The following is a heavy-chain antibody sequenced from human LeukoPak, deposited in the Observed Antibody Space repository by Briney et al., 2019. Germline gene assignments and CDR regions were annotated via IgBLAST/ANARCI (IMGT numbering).Heavy chain of an antibody. CDR1: GGSISSYY. D-gene: IGHD3-22*01. J-gene: IGHJ3*02. CDR3: ARGGWLFPSDAFDI. V-gene: IGHV4-59*01. Sequence: SETLSLTCTVSGGSISSYYWSWIRQPPGKGLEWIGYIYYSGSTNYNPSLKSRVTISVDTSKNQFSPKLSSVTAADTAVYYCARGGWLFPSDAFDIWGQGTMVTVSS. CDR2: IYYSGST.